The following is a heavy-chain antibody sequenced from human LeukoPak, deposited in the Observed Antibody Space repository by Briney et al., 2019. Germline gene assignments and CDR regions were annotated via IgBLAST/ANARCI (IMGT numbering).Heavy chain of an antibody. J-gene: IGHJ4*02. CDR3: ASAVVVAAVGGGFDY. CDR1: GFTFSRYE. Sequence: PGGSLRLSCAASGFTFSRYEMNWVRQAPGKGLEWVSYISRSGDTIYFADSVKGRFTISRDNAKNSLYLQMSSLRAEDTAVYYCASAVVVAAVGGGFDYWGQGTLVTVSS. CDR2: ISRSGDTI. V-gene: IGHV3-48*03. D-gene: IGHD2-15*01.